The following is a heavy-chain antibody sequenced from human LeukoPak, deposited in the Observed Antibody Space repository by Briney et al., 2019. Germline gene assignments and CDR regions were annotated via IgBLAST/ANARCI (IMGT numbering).Heavy chain of an antibody. Sequence: GGSLRLSCAASGFTFSSHGMHWVRHAPGKGLVWVAHVNTDGTSTSYVDSVKGRFTISRDNAKNTLYLQMNSLRAEDTAVYYCARVRSPIWFGELLYHYYYGMDVWGQGTTVTVSS. CDR2: VNTDGTST. V-gene: IGHV3-74*01. CDR1: GFTFSSHG. CDR3: ARVRSPIWFGELLYHYYYGMDV. J-gene: IGHJ6*02. D-gene: IGHD3-10*01.